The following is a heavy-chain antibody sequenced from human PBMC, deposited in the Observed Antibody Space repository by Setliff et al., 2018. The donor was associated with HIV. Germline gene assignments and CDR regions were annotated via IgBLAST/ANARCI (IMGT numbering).Heavy chain of an antibody. CDR1: GDSISSYS. Sequence: PSETLSLTCTVSGDSISSYSWNWIRQPPGRGLEWIGYVYASGETNYNPSLKSRVTMSTDTSRNQFFLNLNYATAADTAVYFCSRRVLQDSTITSSNWFASWGQGTLVTVSS. CDR2: VYASGET. J-gene: IGHJ5*01. D-gene: IGHD2-2*01. CDR3: SRRVLQDSTITSSNWFAS. V-gene: IGHV4-4*09.